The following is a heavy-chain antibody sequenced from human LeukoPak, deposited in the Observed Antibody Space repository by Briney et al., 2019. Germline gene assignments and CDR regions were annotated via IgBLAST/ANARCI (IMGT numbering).Heavy chain of an antibody. CDR2: ISSSGSTI. CDR3: AREGVGTYSSSWSGNAFDI. D-gene: IGHD6-13*01. Sequence: GGSLRLSCSASGFTFSDYYMSWIRQAPGKGLEWVSYISSSGSTIYYADSVKGRLTISRDNAKNSLYLQMNSLRAEDTAVYYCAREGVGTYSSSWSGNAFDIWGQGTMVTVSS. J-gene: IGHJ3*02. CDR1: GFTFSDYY. V-gene: IGHV3-11*01.